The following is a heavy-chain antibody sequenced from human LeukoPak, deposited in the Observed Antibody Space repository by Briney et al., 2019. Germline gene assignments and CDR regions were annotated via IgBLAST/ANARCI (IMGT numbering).Heavy chain of an antibody. CDR3: ARGRWPYPSMDV. CDR1: GFTFSSYA. CDR2: ISGSGGST. D-gene: IGHD5-24*01. V-gene: IGHV3-23*01. Sequence: GGSLRLSCAASGFTFSSYAMSWVRQAPGKGLEWVSAISGSGGSTYYADSVKGRFTISRDNSKNTLYLQMNSLLTEDTAVYYCARGRWPYPSMDVWGQGTTVTVSS. J-gene: IGHJ6*02.